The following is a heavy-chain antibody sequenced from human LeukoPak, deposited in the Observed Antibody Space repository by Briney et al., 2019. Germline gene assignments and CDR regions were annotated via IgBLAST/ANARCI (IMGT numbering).Heavy chain of an antibody. CDR2: IYSGGTT. V-gene: IGHV3-53*01. CDR3: ASLEGGPSDGR. CDR1: GFPVRSRY. D-gene: IGHD3-3*01. J-gene: IGHJ4*02. Sequence: GGSLRLSCEVSGFPVRSRYMTWVRQPPGKGLECVTVIYSGGTTYHIDSVKGRFTISRDVSKSTMYLEMNNLRVEDTAIYYCASLEGGPSDGRWGQGTLVTVSS.